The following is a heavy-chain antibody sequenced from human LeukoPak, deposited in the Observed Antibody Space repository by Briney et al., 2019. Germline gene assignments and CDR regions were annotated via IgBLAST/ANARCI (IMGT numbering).Heavy chain of an antibody. J-gene: IGHJ4*02. Sequence: SETLSLTCTVSGGSISSSSYYWGWIRQPPGKGLEWIGEINHSGSTNYNPSLKSRVTISVDTSKNQFSLKLSSVTAADTAVYYCARTYYDYVWGSYRPNSFDYWGQGTLVTVSS. CDR3: ARTYYDYVWGSYRPNSFDY. V-gene: IGHV4-39*07. D-gene: IGHD3-16*02. CDR1: GGSISSSSYY. CDR2: INHSGST.